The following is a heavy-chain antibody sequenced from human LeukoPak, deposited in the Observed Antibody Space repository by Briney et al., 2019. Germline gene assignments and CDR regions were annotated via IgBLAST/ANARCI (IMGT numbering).Heavy chain of an antibody. CDR3: ARDRTAVAEKGGFDY. Sequence: PGGSLRLSCAASGFTFSSYSMNWVSQAPGKGMEWVSSISSSSSYIYYADSVKGRFTISRDNAKNPLYLQMNSLRAEDTAVYYCARDRTAVAEKGGFDYWGQGTLVTVSS. D-gene: IGHD6-19*01. J-gene: IGHJ4*02. V-gene: IGHV3-21*01. CDR1: GFTFSSYS. CDR2: ISSSSSYI.